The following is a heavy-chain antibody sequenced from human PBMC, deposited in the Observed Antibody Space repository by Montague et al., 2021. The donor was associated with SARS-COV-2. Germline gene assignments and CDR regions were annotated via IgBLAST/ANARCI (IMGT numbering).Heavy chain of an antibody. Sequence: SETLSLTCAVYGGSFGDDHWSWIRRPPGKGLEWIGDIKQSGRTNYNPSLKSRVTISVDTSKNQFSLKLTSVTAADTAVYFCARGHLSVSMIVVVFTSASYSFDYWAREPRSPSPQ. D-gene: IGHD3-22*01. CDR1: GGSFGDDH. CDR3: ARGHLSVSMIVVVFTSASYSFDY. CDR2: IKQSGRT. V-gene: IGHV4-34*01. J-gene: IGHJ4*02.